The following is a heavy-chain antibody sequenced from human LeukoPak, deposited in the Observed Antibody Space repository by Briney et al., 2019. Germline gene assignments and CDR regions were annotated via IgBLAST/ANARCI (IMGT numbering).Heavy chain of an antibody. Sequence: ASVKVSCKASGYTFTSYDITWVRQATGQGLEWMGGMNPNSGNTGYAQKFQCRVTMTRDTSISTAYMELSSLRSEDTGVYYCARRKADQYDSRGSDYWGQGSLVTVSS. V-gene: IGHV1-8*01. J-gene: IGHJ4*02. D-gene: IGHD3-22*01. CDR3: ARRKADQYDSRGSDY. CDR1: GYTFTSYD. CDR2: MNPNSGNT.